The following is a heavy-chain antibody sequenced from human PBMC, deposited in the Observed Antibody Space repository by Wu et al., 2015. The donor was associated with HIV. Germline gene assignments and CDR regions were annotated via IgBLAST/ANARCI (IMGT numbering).Heavy chain of an antibody. CDR3: ARGEAYCGGDCPIDY. CDR2: IIPIFGTA. Sequence: QVQLVQSGAEVKKPGSSVKVSCKASGGTFSSYAISWVRQAPGQGLEWMGGIIPIFGTANYAQKFQGRVTITTDESTSTAYMELSGLRSEDTAVYYCARGEAYCGGDCPIDYWGQGTLVTVSS. V-gene: IGHV1-69*05. J-gene: IGHJ4*02. CDR1: GGTFSSYA. D-gene: IGHD2-21*02.